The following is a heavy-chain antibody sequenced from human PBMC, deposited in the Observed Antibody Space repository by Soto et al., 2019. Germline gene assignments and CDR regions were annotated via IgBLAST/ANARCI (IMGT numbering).Heavy chain of an antibody. V-gene: IGHV4-34*02. CDR2: INHRGST. J-gene: IGHJ4*02. CDR1: GGSFSGYY. Sequence: QVQLQQWGAGLLKPSETLSLTCAVYGGSFSGYYWSWIRQPPGRGLEWIGEINHRGSTKYNPSLKSRVPISIYTSKNQFSLQLSSVTAADTAVYYCARVDDYWGQGTLVTVSS. CDR3: ARVDDY.